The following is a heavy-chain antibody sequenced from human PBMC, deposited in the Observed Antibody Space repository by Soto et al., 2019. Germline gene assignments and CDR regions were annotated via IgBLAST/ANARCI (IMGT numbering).Heavy chain of an antibody. J-gene: IGHJ4*02. Sequence: GGSLRLSCAASGITVSTNFMSWVRQTPGRGLEWVSILSSGGDTYYVDSVEGRFTISRDNSKNTVYLQMNNLRPEDTAIYFCARDSHSPNRFDNWGQGTLVTVSS. V-gene: IGHV3-66*01. D-gene: IGHD6-13*01. CDR2: LSSGGDT. CDR1: GITVSTNF. CDR3: ARDSHSPNRFDN.